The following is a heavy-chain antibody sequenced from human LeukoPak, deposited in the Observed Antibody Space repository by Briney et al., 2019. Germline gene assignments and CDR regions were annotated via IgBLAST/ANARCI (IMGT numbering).Heavy chain of an antibody. V-gene: IGHV3-30*02. CDR2: IRYDGSNK. D-gene: IGHD6-13*01. J-gene: IGHJ4*02. Sequence: QPGGSLRLSCAASGFTFSSYAMSWVRQAPGKGLEWVAFIRYDGSNKYYADSVKGRFTISRDNSKNTLYLQMNSLRAEDTAVYYCAKDQYHSSRYDYWGQGTLVTVSS. CDR1: GFTFSSYA. CDR3: AKDQYHSSRYDY.